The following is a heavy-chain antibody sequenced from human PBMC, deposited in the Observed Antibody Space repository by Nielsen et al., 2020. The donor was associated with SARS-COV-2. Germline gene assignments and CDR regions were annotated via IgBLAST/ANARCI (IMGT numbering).Heavy chain of an antibody. J-gene: IGHJ4*02. Sequence: GGSLGLSCAASGFTFSSYAMTWVRQAPGKGLEWVAVIYSGDSSTYYAESVKGRFTISRDNSKNTVFLQMNSLRVEDTAVYYCAKVAPLYGDCSGANCFNDWGQGTLVTVSS. D-gene: IGHD2-15*01. CDR3: AKVAPLYGDCSGANCFND. V-gene: IGHV3-23*03. CDR1: GFTFSSYA. CDR2: IYSGDSST.